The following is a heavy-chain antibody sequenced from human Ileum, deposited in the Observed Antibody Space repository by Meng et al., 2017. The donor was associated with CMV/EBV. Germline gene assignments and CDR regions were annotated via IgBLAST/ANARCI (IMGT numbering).Heavy chain of an antibody. CDR1: GGSLSGYY. Sequence: QVQLQQLGAGRLKPSETLSLTCAVYGGSLSGYYWSWIRQTPDKGLEWIAETNYTGNTWFNPALKSRITMSIDTSANQLSLKLTSVTAADAAVYYCARGWVHSASSLHFDYWSQGTLVTVSS. CDR2: TNYTGNT. V-gene: IGHV4-34*01. J-gene: IGHJ4*02. CDR3: ARGWVHSASSLHFDY. D-gene: IGHD6-6*01.